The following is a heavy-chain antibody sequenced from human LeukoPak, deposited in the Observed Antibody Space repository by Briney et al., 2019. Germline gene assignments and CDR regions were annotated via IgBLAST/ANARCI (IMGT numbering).Heavy chain of an antibody. Sequence: GASVKVSCKASGFTFTSSALQWVRQARGQRLEWIGWIVVGSGNTNYAQKFQERVTITRDMSTSTAYMELSSLRSEDTAVYYCAADRAIVGATTLAFDILGQGTMVTVSS. CDR2: IVVGSGNT. J-gene: IGHJ3*02. CDR3: AADRAIVGATTLAFDI. D-gene: IGHD1-26*01. V-gene: IGHV1-58*01. CDR1: GFTFTSSA.